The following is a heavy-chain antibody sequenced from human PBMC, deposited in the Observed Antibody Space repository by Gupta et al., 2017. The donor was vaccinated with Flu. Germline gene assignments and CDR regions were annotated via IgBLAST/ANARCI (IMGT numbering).Heavy chain of an antibody. V-gene: IGHV4-59*08. Sequence: PGKGLGWIGYIYDSEITNYNPSLKSRVSISVDTSKSQFSLRLSSVTAADTAVYYCARSPRFCTSITCYSFFDFWGQGTLVTVSS. J-gene: IGHJ4*02. CDR3: ARSPRFCTSITCYSFFDF. D-gene: IGHD2-15*01. CDR2: IYDSEIT.